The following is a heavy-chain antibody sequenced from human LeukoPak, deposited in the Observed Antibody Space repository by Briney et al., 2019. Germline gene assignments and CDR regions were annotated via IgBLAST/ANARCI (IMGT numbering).Heavy chain of an antibody. D-gene: IGHD1-26*01. V-gene: IGHV3-66*01. J-gene: IGHJ4*02. CDR2: IYSGGST. CDR3: ASTPVGATSRDY. Sequence: PGGSLRLSCAASGFTVSSNYMSWVRQAPGKGLEWVSVIYSGGSTYYADSVKGRFTISRDNSKNTLYLQMNSLRAEDTAVYYCASTPVGATSRDYWGQGTLVTVSS. CDR1: GFTVSSNY.